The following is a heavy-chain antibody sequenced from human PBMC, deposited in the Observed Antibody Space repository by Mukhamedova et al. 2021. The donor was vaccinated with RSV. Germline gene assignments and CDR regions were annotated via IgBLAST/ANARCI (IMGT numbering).Heavy chain of an antibody. J-gene: IGHJ4*02. Sequence: GRIYASGSTNHNPSLKSRITMSVDTSKNQFSLKLRSMTAADAAMYYCVRNAGIAAAGDYFDYWGQGTLVTVSS. D-gene: IGHD6-13*01. V-gene: IGHV4-4*07. CDR2: IYASGST. CDR3: VRNAGIAAAGDYFDY.